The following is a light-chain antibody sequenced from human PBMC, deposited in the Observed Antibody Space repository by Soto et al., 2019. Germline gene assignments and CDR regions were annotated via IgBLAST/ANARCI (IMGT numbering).Light chain of an antibody. CDR1: QNIRNY. J-gene: IGKJ4*01. V-gene: IGKV1-39*01. Sequence: DIQMTQSPSSLSASVGDRVAITCRASQNIRNYLNWYQQKPGKAPRVLIYGAASLQSGVPSRFSGSGSRTNFSLTINSLQPEDYATYYCQQSYNIQALTFGGGTKVDIK. CDR3: QQSYNIQALT. CDR2: GAA.